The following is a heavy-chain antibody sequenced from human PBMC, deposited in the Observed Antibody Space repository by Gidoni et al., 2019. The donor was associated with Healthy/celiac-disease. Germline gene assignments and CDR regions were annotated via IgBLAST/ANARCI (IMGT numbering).Heavy chain of an antibody. Sequence: EVQLVESGGGLVQPGGSLRLSCAASGFTFSSYSMNWVRQAPGKGLEWVSYISSSSSTIYYADSVKGRFTISRDNAKNSLYLQMNSLRAEDTAVYYCARSSYGDYAGYWGQGTLVTVSS. CDR2: ISSSSSTI. CDR1: GFTFSSYS. D-gene: IGHD4-17*01. V-gene: IGHV3-48*04. CDR3: ARSSYGDYAGY. J-gene: IGHJ4*02.